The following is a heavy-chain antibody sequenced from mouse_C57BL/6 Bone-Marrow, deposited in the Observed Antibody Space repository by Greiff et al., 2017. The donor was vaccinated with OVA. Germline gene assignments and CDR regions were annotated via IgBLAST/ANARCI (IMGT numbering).Heavy chain of an antibody. CDR3: TRGGIYYGTQGFAY. CDR2: ISPGNSVT. Sequence: EVQLQQSGTVLARPGASVKMSCKTSGYTFPSYWMHWVKQRPGQGLEWIGAISPGNSVTSHNQKFKGKAKLTAVTSASTAYMELSSLTNEDSAVYYCTRGGIYYGTQGFAYWGQGTLVTVSA. D-gene: IGHD2-1*01. CDR1: GYTFPSYW. J-gene: IGHJ3*01. V-gene: IGHV1-5*01.